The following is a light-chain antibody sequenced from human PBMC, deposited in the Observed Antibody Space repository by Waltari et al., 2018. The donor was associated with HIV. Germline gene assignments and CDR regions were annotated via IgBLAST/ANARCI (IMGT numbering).Light chain of an antibody. CDR2: DTS. J-gene: IGKJ1*01. CDR1: QSVRSY. V-gene: IGKV3-11*01. CDR3: QQRSSWPLT. Sequence: EIVLTQSPATLSLSPVERATLSCWASQSVRSYLAWYQQRPDQAPRLLIYDTSNRATGIPARFSGSGSGTDFTLTISSLEPEDFAVYYCQQRSSWPLTLGQGTNVEFK.